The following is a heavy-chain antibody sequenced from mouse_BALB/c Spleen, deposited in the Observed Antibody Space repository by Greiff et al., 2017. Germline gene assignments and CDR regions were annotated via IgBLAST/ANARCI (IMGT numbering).Heavy chain of an antibody. J-gene: IGHJ2*01. Sequence: VKLMESGAELVRPGTSVKVSCKASGYAFTNYLIEWVKQRPGQGLEWIGVINPGSGGTNYNEKFKGKATLTADKSSSTAYMQLSSLTSDDSAVYFCARSGGNYVFDYWGQGTTLTVSS. D-gene: IGHD2-1*01. V-gene: IGHV1-54*01. CDR2: INPGSGGT. CDR1: GYAFTNYL. CDR3: ARSGGNYVFDY.